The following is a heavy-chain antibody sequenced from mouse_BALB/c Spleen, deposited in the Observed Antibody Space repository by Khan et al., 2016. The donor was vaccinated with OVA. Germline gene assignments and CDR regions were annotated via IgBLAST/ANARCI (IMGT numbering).Heavy chain of an antibody. CDR2: IYPGNGYT. Sequence: EVQLQESGAELGRPGSSVKLSCKTSGFTFTSYGIKWVKQRPGQGLEWIGYIYPGNGYTVYNEKFQGKATLTSDTSSSTAYMQLTSLTSEDSASYFCAAAYYRNYFDYGGQGTTLTVSS. CDR3: AAAYYRNYFDY. D-gene: IGHD2-14*01. CDR1: GFTFTSYG. V-gene: IGHV1S134*01. J-gene: IGHJ2*01.